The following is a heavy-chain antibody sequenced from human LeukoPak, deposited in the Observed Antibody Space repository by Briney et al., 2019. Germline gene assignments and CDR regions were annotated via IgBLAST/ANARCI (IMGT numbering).Heavy chain of an antibody. D-gene: IGHD7-27*01. CDR2: IYYSGST. V-gene: IGHV4-39*02. Sequence: SETLSLTCTVSGGSISSSSYYWGWIRQPPGKGLEWIGSIYYSGSTYYNPSLKSRVTISVDTSKNQFSLKLSSVTAADTAVYYCARDPWGAYWGQGTLVTVSS. CDR3: ARDPWGAY. J-gene: IGHJ4*02. CDR1: GGSISSSSYY.